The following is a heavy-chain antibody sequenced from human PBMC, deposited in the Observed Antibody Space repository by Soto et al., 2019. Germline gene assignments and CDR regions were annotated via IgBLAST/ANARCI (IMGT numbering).Heavy chain of an antibody. V-gene: IGHV4-59*01. CDR1: GDSIKHYY. D-gene: IGHD3-16*02. CDR3: AKYRRTEEEGFTLDS. Sequence: PSETLSLTCTVSGDSIKHYYWSWIRQPPGKRLEWIGYIYYTGSTTYNPSLESRVTMSVDTSKNQFYLKLRSVDAADTAVYYCAKYRRTEEEGFTLDSWGRGTLVTVSS. J-gene: IGHJ4*02. CDR2: IYYTGST.